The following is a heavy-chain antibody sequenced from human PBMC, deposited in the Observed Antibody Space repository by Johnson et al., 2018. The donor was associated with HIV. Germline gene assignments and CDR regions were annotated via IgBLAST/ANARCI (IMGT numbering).Heavy chain of an antibody. D-gene: IGHD6-13*01. J-gene: IGHJ3*02. Sequence: QVQLVESGGGVVRPGRSLRLSCAASGFTFSDYAMHWVRQAPGKGLEWVAVRSSAGSNTYYADPGNGRFTISRDNSKNTLYLQMNSLKTADTAVYYCTTCSRSGAFDIWGQGTMVTVSS. CDR1: GFTFSDYA. V-gene: IGHV3-30*04. CDR2: RSSAGSNT. CDR3: TTCSRSGAFDI.